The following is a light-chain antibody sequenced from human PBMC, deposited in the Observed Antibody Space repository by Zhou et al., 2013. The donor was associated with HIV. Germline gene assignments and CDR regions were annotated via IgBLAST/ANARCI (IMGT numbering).Light chain of an antibody. CDR3: QQANSFPLT. CDR1: QSISNW. CDR2: KAS. J-gene: IGKJ5*01. Sequence: DIQMTQSPSTLSASVGDRVTIACRASQSISNWLAWYKQRPGKAPKLLIYKASTLESGAPLRFSGSRSGTDFSLTISSLQPEDVATYFCQQANSFPLTFGQGTRLDLK. V-gene: IGKV1-5*03.